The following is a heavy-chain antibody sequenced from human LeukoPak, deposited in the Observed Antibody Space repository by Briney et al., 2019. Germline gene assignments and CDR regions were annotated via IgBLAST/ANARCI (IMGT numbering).Heavy chain of an antibody. CDR3: ARAPYYYGSGSTAFDL. V-gene: IGHV4-59*01. CDR2: IYYSGST. CDR1: GGSFSGYY. J-gene: IGHJ2*01. Sequence: SETLSLTCAVYGGSFSGYYWSWIRQPPGKGLEWIGYIYYSGSTNYNPSLKSRVTMSVDTSKNQFSLKLSSVTAADTAVYYCARAPYYYGSGSTAFDLWGRGTLVTVSS. D-gene: IGHD3-10*01.